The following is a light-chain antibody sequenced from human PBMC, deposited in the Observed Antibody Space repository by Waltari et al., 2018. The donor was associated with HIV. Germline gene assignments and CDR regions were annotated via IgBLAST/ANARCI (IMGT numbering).Light chain of an antibody. CDR2: AAS. CDR1: QSISTS. J-gene: IGKJ3*01. CDR3: QQSYSRPPT. Sequence: DIQMTQSPSSLSASVGDRVTITCRASQSISTSLNWYQQKPGKAPKVLINAASSLQSGVPTRFRGTGSGTHFTLTISNLQPEEFATYYCQQSYSRPPTFGPGTTVDVK. V-gene: IGKV1-39*01.